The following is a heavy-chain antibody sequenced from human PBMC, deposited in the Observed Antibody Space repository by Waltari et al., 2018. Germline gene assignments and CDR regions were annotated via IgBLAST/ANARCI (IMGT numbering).Heavy chain of an antibody. CDR3: ARGRAAGDFDY. V-gene: IGHV3-7*01. Sequence: EVQLVESGGGLVQPGGSLRLSCAASGFTLSSYWMSWVRQAPGKGLEWVANIKQDGSEKYYVDSVKVRFTISRDNAKNSLYLQMNSLRAEDTAVYYCARGRAAGDFDYWGQGTLVTVSS. D-gene: IGHD6-13*01. J-gene: IGHJ4*02. CDR2: IKQDGSEK. CDR1: GFTLSSYW.